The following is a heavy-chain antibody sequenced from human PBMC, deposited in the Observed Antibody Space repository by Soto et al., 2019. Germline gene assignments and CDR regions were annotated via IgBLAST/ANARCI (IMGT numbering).Heavy chain of an antibody. CDR3: AGHPGYGLYYFDY. CDR2: IYYSGST. Sequence: SGTRSLTCTVSGGSISSSSYFWGWIGQPPGKGLEWIGSIYYSGSTYYNPSLKSRVTISVDTSKSQFSLKLSSVTAADTAVYYCAGHPGYGLYYFDYWGQGTLVTVS. J-gene: IGHJ4*02. D-gene: IGHD5-18*01. V-gene: IGHV4-39*01. CDR1: GGSISSSSYF.